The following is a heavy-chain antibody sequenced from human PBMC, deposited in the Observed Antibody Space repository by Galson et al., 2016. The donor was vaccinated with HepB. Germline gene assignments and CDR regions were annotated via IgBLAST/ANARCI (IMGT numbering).Heavy chain of an antibody. CDR3: ARGQYCSRATCSYYYYYYMTV. CDR2: INPKGGNT. D-gene: IGHD2-2*01. V-gene: IGHV1-46*01. CDR1: GYNFINYY. Sequence: SVKVSCKASGYNFINYYIHWVRQAPGQGLEWMGIINPKGGNTTYAQKFQGRVTMTSDTSTSTVYMDLGSLRSDDTAIYYCARGQYCSRATCSYYYYYYMTVWGKGTPVTVSS. J-gene: IGHJ6*03.